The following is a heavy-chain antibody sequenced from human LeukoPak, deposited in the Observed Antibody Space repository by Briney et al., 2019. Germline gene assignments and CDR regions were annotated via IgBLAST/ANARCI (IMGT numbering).Heavy chain of an antibody. CDR3: ARDSVSRRYFDL. Sequence: SVKVSCKASGGTFSSYAISWVRQAPGQGLEWMGGIIPIFGTANYAQKFQGRVTITADESTSTAYMELSSLRSEDTAVYYCARDSVSRRYFDLWGRGTLVSVSS. CDR1: GGTFSSYA. CDR2: IIPIFGTA. V-gene: IGHV1-69*01. D-gene: IGHD5/OR15-5a*01. J-gene: IGHJ2*01.